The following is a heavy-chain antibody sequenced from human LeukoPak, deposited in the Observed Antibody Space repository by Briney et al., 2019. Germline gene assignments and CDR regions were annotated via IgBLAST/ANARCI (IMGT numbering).Heavy chain of an antibody. D-gene: IGHD1-1*01. CDR3: AKGQELDDGVFDS. J-gene: IGHJ4*02. CDR2: VRSNGETV. V-gene: IGHV3-23*01. Sequence: GGSLRLSCAASGFTFSSIAMSWVRQAPGKGLEWVSAVRSNGETVYNADSVKGRFTISRDNSRQTLFLQMSSLRVEDTATYYCAKGQELDDGVFDSWGQGTLVTVSS. CDR1: GFTFSSIA.